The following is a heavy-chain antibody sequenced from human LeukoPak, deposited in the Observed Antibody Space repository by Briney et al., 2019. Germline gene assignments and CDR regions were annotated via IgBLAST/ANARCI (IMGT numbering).Heavy chain of an antibody. D-gene: IGHD5-12*01. V-gene: IGHV4-30-4*07. CDR3: ARRVVATITVYYYYYMDV. CDR1: GGSISSGGYS. J-gene: IGHJ6*03. Sequence: SQTLSLTCAVSGGSISSGGYSWSWIRQPPGKGLEWIGYIYYSGSTYYNPSLKSRVTISVDTSKNQFSLKLSSVTAADTAVYYCARRVVATITVYYYYYMDVWGKGTTVTVSS. CDR2: IYYSGST.